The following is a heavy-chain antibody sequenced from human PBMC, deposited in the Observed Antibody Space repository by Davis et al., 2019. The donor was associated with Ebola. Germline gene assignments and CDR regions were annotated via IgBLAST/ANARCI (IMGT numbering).Heavy chain of an antibody. D-gene: IGHD6-19*01. V-gene: IGHV5-10-1*01. CDR3: ATNSGYSRDWYVDNKYYYAMDV. Sequence: SCKGSGYSFTSYWISWVRQMPGKGLEWMGRIDPSDPYTNYSPSFQGHVTISADKSISTAYLQWSSLKASDTAMYYCATNSGYSRDWYVDNKYYYAMDVWGQGTTVTVSS. CDR2: IDPSDPYT. J-gene: IGHJ6*02. CDR1: GYSFTSYW.